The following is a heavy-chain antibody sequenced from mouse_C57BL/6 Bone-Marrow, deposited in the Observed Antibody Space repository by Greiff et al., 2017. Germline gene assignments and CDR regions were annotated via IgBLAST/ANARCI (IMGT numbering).Heavy chain of an antibody. CDR1: GYTFTSYW. Sequence: VQLQQPGAELVKPGASVKMSCKASGYTFTSYWITWVKQRPGQGLEWIGDIYPGSGSTNYNEKFKSKATLTVDTSSSTAYMQLSSLTSEDSAVYYGARPYYSNYWCFDVWGTGTTVTVSA. CDR3: ARPYYSNYWCFDV. V-gene: IGHV1-55*01. CDR2: IYPGSGST. D-gene: IGHD2-5*01. J-gene: IGHJ1*03.